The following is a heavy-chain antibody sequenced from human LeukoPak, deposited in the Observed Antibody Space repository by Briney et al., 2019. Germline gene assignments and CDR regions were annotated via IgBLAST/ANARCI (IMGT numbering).Heavy chain of an antibody. D-gene: IGHD6-13*01. CDR1: GFTFSSYG. CDR3: ARDWFSSSSWLYYYYYGMDV. J-gene: IGHJ6*02. CDR2: ISYDGSNK. V-gene: IGHV3-30*03. Sequence: TGGSLRLSCAASGFTFSSYGMHWVRQAPGKGLEWVAVISYDGSNKYYADSVKGRFTISRDNSKNTLYLQMNSLRAEDTAVYYCARDWFSSSSWLYYYYYGMDVWGQGTTVTVSS.